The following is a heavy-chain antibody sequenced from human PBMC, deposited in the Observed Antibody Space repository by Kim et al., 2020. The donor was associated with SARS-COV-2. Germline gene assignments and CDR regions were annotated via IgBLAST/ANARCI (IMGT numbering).Heavy chain of an antibody. Sequence: ASVKVSCKASGYTFTSYGISWVRQAPGQGLEWMGWISAYNGNTNYAQKLQGRVTMTTDTSTSTAYMELRSLRSDDTAVYYCARGSSSIGQQLVGGNYYYYYGMDVWGQGTTVTVSS. D-gene: IGHD6-13*01. CDR3: ARGSSSIGQQLVGGNYYYYYGMDV. J-gene: IGHJ6*02. CDR1: GYTFTSYG. V-gene: IGHV1-18*01. CDR2: ISAYNGNT.